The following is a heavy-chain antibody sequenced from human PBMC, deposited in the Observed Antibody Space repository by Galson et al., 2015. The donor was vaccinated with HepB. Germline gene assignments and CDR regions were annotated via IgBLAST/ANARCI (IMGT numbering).Heavy chain of an antibody. V-gene: IGHV1-69*04. CDR3: ARLGGGAAPAYYYYYYMDV. J-gene: IGHJ6*03. Sequence: SVKVSCKASGGTFSSYAISWVRQAPGQGLEWMGRIIPILGMANYAQKFQGRVTITADKSTSTAYMELSSLRSEDTAVYYCARLGGGAAPAYYYYYYMDVWGKGTTVTVSS. D-gene: IGHD3-16*01. CDR2: IIPILGMA. CDR1: GGTFSSYA.